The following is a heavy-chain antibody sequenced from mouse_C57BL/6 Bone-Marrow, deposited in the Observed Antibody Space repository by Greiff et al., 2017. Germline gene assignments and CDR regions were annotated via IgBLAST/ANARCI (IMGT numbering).Heavy chain of an antibody. Sequence: EVQLQQSGAELVRPGASVKLSCTASGFNIKDDYMHWVKQRPEQGLEWIGWIDPENGDTEYASKFQGKATITADTSSNTAYLQLSGLTSEDTAVYYCTRKNYYSKGGAMDYWGQGTSVTVSS. D-gene: IGHD2-5*01. J-gene: IGHJ4*01. V-gene: IGHV14-4*01. CDR1: GFNIKDDY. CDR3: TRKNYYSKGGAMDY. CDR2: IDPENGDT.